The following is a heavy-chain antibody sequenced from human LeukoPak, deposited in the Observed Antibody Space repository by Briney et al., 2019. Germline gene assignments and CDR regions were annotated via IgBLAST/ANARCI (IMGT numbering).Heavy chain of an antibody. Sequence: ASVKVSCKASGYTFTSYYMHWVRQAPGQGLEWMGIINPSGGSTSYAQKFQGRVTMTRDTSISTAYMELSRLRSDDTAVYYCARVGSGSYPKKPLDYWGQGTLVTVSS. D-gene: IGHD3-10*01. J-gene: IGHJ4*02. V-gene: IGHV1-46*01. CDR3: ARVGSGSYPKKPLDY. CDR2: INPSGGST. CDR1: GYTFTSYY.